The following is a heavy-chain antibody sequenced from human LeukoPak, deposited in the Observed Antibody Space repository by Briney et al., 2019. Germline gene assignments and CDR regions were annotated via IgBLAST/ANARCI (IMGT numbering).Heavy chain of an antibody. CDR1: GGSVSSGSYY. Sequence: PSETLSLTCTVSGGSVSSGSYYWSWIRQPPGKGLEWIGYIYYSGSTNYNPSLKSRVTISVDTSKNQFSLKLSSVTAADTAVYYCARDSVWSLYSCSYRWFDPWGQGTLVTVSS. CDR3: ARDSVWSLYSCSYRWFDP. V-gene: IGHV4-61*01. D-gene: IGHD6-6*01. CDR2: IYYSGST. J-gene: IGHJ5*02.